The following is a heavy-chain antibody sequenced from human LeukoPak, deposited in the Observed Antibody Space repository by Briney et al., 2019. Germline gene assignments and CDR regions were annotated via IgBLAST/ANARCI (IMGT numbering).Heavy chain of an antibody. Sequence: SETLSLTCTVSGGSISNYYWSWIRQPPGKGLESIGHVYYSGSTDYNPSLKSRVTISLDTSKNQVSLKLSSVTAADTAVYYCARDTWPQYYFNYWGQGTLVTVSS. CDR1: GGSISNYY. CDR2: VYYSGST. D-gene: IGHD2/OR15-2a*01. CDR3: ARDTWPQYYFNY. V-gene: IGHV4-59*12. J-gene: IGHJ4*02.